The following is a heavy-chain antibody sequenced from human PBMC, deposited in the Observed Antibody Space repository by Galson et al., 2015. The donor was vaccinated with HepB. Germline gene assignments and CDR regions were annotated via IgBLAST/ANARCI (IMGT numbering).Heavy chain of an antibody. J-gene: IGHJ2*01. CDR1: GIAFNSFS. D-gene: IGHD2-8*01. V-gene: IGHV3-21*01. Sequence: SLRLSCAASGIAFNSFSLNWVRQAPGKGPEWIASVSTTSTYIFYADSVKGRFTVSRDNALNSMDLQMDRLTAEDTATYYCTRDPGHVGVWYFDLWGRGTLVTVSS. CDR2: VSTTSTYI. CDR3: TRDPGHVGVWYFDL.